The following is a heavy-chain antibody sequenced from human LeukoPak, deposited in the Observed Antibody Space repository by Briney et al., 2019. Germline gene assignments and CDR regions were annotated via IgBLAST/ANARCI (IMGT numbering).Heavy chain of an antibody. D-gene: IGHD6-13*01. Sequence: GGSLRLSCAASGFTFSSFGMHLVRQSPGKGLEWVAVIWYDGSTKVYAGSVKGRFTISRDNSRNTLYLQVNSLRAEDTAVYYCARDRYSSMWSVFEYWGQGALVTVSS. V-gene: IGHV3-33*01. CDR3: ARDRYSSMWSVFEY. CDR1: GFTFSSFG. CDR2: IWYDGSTK. J-gene: IGHJ4*02.